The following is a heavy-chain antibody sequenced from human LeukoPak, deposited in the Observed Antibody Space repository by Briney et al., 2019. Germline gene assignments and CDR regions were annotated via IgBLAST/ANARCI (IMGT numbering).Heavy chain of an antibody. Sequence: PGGSLRIFCAASGFTFSSYWMHWVRQAPGKGLEWVSAISGSGGSTYYADSVKGRFTISRDNSKNTLYLQMNSLRAEDTAVYYCASRITIFGLVMGGFDYWGQGTLVTVSS. V-gene: IGHV3-23*01. D-gene: IGHD3-3*01. CDR1: GFTFSSYW. J-gene: IGHJ4*02. CDR3: ASRITIFGLVMGGFDY. CDR2: ISGSGGST.